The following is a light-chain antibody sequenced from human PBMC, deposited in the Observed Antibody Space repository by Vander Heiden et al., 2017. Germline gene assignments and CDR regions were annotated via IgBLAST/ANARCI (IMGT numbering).Light chain of an antibody. CDR2: WAS. V-gene: IGKV4-1*01. J-gene: IGKJ3*01. Sequence: DIVMSQSRDYLAVSLGERATINCKTSQSVLYRTNNKNYLAWYQQKPGQPPKLLIYWASTRESGVPDRFSGSGSGTDFTLNISSLQAEDVAVYYCQQDDSTRHTFGPGTKVDIK. CDR3: QQDDSTRHT. CDR1: QSVLYRTNNKNY.